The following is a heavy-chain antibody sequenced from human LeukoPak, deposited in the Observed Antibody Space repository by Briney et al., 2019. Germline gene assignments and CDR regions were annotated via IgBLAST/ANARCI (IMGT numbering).Heavy chain of an antibody. Sequence: SETLSLTCAVYGGSFSGYYWSWIRQPPGKGLEWIGEINHSGSTNYNPSLKSRVTISVDTSKNQFSLKLSSVTAADTAVYYCARGCGSSWYNFDYWAREPWSPSPQ. V-gene: IGHV4-34*01. D-gene: IGHD6-13*01. CDR2: INHSGST. CDR3: ARGCGSSWYNFDY. J-gene: IGHJ4*02. CDR1: GGSFSGYY.